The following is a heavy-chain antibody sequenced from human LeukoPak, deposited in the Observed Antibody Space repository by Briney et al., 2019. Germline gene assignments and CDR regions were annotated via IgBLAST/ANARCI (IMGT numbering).Heavy chain of an antibody. Sequence: GGSLRLSCAASGFTFSSYSMNWVRQAPGKGLEWVSYISSTSGTIYYADSVKGRFTISRDKNSLYLQMNSLRDEDTAVYYCARTDLWFGESDKGSFDYWGQGTLVTVSS. D-gene: IGHD3-10*01. J-gene: IGHJ4*02. CDR2: ISSTSGTI. V-gene: IGHV3-48*02. CDR3: ARTDLWFGESDKGSFDY. CDR1: GFTFSSYS.